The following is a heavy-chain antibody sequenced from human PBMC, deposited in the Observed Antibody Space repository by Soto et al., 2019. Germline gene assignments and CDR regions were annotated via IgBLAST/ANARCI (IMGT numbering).Heavy chain of an antibody. CDR2: IYSGGNT. V-gene: IGHV3-53*01. CDR3: ARDPPGIAASGAGG. CDR1: GFTVSNNY. D-gene: IGHD6-13*01. J-gene: IGHJ4*02. Sequence: EVQLVESGGGLIQPGGSLRLSCAASGFTVSNNYMRWVRQAPGKGLEWVSRIYSGGNTHYADSVKGRFTISRDDSKNTLYLQMNSLRVEDTAVYYCARDPPGIAASGAGGWGQGTLVTVSS.